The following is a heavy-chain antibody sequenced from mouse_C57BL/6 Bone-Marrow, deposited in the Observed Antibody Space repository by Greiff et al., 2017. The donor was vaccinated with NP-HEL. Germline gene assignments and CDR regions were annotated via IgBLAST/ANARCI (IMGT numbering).Heavy chain of an antibody. D-gene: IGHD1-1*01. CDR3: TSMTTVPHWYFDV. CDR1: GFNIKDDY. Sequence: EVQLQQSGAELVRPGASVKLSCTASGFNIKDDYMHWVKQRPEQGLEWIGWIDPENGDTEYASKFQGKATITADTSSNTAYLQLSSLTSEDTAVYYCTSMTTVPHWYFDVWGTGTTVTVSS. CDR2: IDPENGDT. V-gene: IGHV14-4*01. J-gene: IGHJ1*03.